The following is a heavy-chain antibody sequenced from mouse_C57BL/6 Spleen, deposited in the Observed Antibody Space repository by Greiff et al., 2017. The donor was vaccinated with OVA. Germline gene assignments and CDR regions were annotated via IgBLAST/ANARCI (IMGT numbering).Heavy chain of an antibody. CDR2: ISSGGSYT. J-gene: IGHJ3*01. Sequence: EVQLQESGGDLVKPGGSLKLSCAASGFTFSSYGMSWVRQTPDKRLEWVATISSGGSYTYYPDSVKGRFTISRDNAKNTLYRQMSSLKSEDTAMYYCARRGLGRFAYWGQGTLVTVSA. V-gene: IGHV5-6*01. D-gene: IGHD4-1*01. CDR3: ARRGLGRFAY. CDR1: GFTFSSYG.